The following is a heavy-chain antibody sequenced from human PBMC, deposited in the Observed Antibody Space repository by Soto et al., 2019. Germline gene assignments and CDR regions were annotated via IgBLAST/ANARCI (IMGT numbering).Heavy chain of an antibody. J-gene: IGHJ4*02. Sequence: SETLSLTCTVSAASFSKYYWSWIRQPPGKGLECIGYIYFNGNTNYNPSLKRRVTISIDTSKKQISLNLTSVNVADTAVYYCASVTFGGVVLAHWGQGTLVTVSS. CDR1: AASFSKYY. CDR2: IYFNGNT. D-gene: IGHD3-16*01. V-gene: IGHV4-59*01. CDR3: ASVTFGGVVLAH.